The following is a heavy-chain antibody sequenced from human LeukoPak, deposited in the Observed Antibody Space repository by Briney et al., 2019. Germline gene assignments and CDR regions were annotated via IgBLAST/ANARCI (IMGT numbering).Heavy chain of an antibody. CDR1: GFTFSSYG. CDR2: ISGSGGST. J-gene: IGHJ4*02. CDR3: ANSIAVAGTDY. Sequence: GGSLRLSCAASGFTFSSYGMSWVRQAPGKGLEWVSAISGSGGSTYYADSVKGRFTISRDNSKNTLYLQMNSLRAEDTAVYYCANSIAVAGTDYWGQGTLVTVSS. D-gene: IGHD6-19*01. V-gene: IGHV3-23*01.